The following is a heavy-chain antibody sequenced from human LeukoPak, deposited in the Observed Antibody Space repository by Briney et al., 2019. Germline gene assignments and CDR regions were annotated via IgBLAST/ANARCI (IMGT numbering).Heavy chain of an antibody. CDR1: GGAISNFY. D-gene: IGHD3/OR15-3a*01. CDR2: IYGSGGT. J-gene: IGHJ3*01. CDR3: ARNRTSYYGEIPFDV. V-gene: IGHV4-4*07. Sequence: SETLSLTCTVSGGAISNFYWSWIRQSAGKGLVWIGQIYGSGGTNYNPSLKSRVTMSADKSKNQISLRLTSVTAADTAVYYCARNRTSYYGEIPFDVWGQGTMVTVSS.